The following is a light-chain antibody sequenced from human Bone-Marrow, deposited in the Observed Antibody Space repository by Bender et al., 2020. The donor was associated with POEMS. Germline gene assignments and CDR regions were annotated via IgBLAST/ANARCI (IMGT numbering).Light chain of an antibody. CDR1: SSDVGAYNY. Sequence: QSALTQPASVSGSPGQSITISCTGTSSDVGAYNYVSWYQHHPGKAPKLIIFEGSRRPSGISNRFSGSKSGNTASLTISGLQAEDEADYYCCSYAGRTTFVVFGGGTKLTVL. CDR3: CSYAGRTTFVV. J-gene: IGLJ2*01. V-gene: IGLV2-23*01. CDR2: EGS.